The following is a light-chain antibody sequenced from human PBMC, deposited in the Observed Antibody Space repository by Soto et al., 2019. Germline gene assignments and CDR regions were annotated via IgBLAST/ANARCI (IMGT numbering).Light chain of an antibody. Sequence: IPLTQTPSSLSASVGDRVTITCRASQGISSFLAWYQQKPGKAPKLLIYAASSLQSGVPSRFSGSGFGTDFTLTITSLQPEDFATYYCQQVESYPSTFGGGTKVDMK. CDR1: QGISSF. CDR3: QQVESYPST. V-gene: IGKV1-9*01. J-gene: IGKJ4*01. CDR2: AAS.